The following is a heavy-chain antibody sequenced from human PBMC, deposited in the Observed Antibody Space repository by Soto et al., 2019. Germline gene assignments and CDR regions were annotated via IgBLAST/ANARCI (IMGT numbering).Heavy chain of an antibody. CDR2: ISGSGSTI. CDR1: GFSFSDY. CDR3: ARDYSNKGFDY. V-gene: IGHV3-11*01. J-gene: IGHJ4*02. D-gene: IGHD4-4*01. Sequence: GGSLRLSCVGSGFSFSDYMSWIRQAPGKGLEWVSYISGSGSTIYYADSVKGRFTISRDNAKKSLFLQVNSLRDEDTAVYYCARDYSNKGFDYWGQGTLVTVSS.